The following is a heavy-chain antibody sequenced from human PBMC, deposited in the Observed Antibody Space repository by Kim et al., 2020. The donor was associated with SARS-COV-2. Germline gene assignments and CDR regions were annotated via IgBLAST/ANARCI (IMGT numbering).Heavy chain of an antibody. J-gene: IGHJ4*02. D-gene: IGHD1-26*01. CDR2: IYYSGST. V-gene: IGHV4-31*03. CDR1: GDSITNNGYY. CDR3: ARRSGSYSNDY. Sequence: SETLSLTCTVSGDSITNNGYYWSWIRQHPGEGLESIGYIYYSGSTYYNPSLKDRVTISVDTSKNQFSLELSSVTAADTAVYYCARRSGSYSNDYWGLGTL.